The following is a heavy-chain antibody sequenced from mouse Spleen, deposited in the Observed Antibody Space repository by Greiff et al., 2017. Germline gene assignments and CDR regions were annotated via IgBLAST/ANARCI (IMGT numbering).Heavy chain of an antibody. D-gene: IGHD2-5*01. J-gene: IGHJ2*01. CDR3: ARWYSNRLDY. V-gene: IGHV1-50*01. CDR1: GYTFTSYW. CDR2: IDPSDSYT. Sequence: QVQLQQPGAELVKPGASVKLSCKASGYTFTSYWMQWVKQRPGQGLEWIGEIDPSDSYTNYNQKFKGKATLTVDTSSSTAYMQLSSLTSEDSAVHYCARWYSNRLDYWGQGTTLTVSS.